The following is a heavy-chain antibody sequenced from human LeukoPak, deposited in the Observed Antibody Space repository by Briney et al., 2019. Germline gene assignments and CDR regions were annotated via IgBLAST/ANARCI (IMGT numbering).Heavy chain of an antibody. CDR3: AKLYTSRWYNDY. CDR1: GSTFSSYW. J-gene: IGHJ4*02. Sequence: GGSLRLSCAASGSTFSSYWMHWVRQAPGKGLVWVSRINSDGSSTSYADSVKGRFTISRDNSKNTLYLQMNSLRAEDTAVYYCAKLYTSRWYNDYWGQGTLVTVSS. D-gene: IGHD6-13*01. CDR2: INSDGSST. V-gene: IGHV3-74*01.